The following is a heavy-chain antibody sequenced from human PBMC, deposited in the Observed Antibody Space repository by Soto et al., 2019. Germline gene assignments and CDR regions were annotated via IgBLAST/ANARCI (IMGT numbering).Heavy chain of an antibody. Sequence: EVHLVESGGDLVQPGGSLRLSCAASGFTFSAYWMQWVRQAPGKGLEWVAIIKQDGSEKYYVDSVTGRFTISRDNAKNSLYLQMTSLSAVDTAMYYCVGSRGWLFDYWGQGTLVTVSS. V-gene: IGHV3-7*05. CDR3: VGSRGWLFDY. CDR2: IKQDGSEK. J-gene: IGHJ4*02. CDR1: GFTFSAYW. D-gene: IGHD6-19*01.